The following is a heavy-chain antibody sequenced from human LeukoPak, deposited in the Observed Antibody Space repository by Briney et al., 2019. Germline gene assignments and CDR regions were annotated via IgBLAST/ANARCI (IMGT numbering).Heavy chain of an antibody. V-gene: IGHV3-23*01. Sequence: GGSLRLSCAASGFTFSSYAISWVRQAPGKGLEWVSAISNSGRTYYADSVKGRFTISRDNSKNTVHLQMNSLRAEDTAVYYCAKESPYAVGGTGRVYYFAYWGQGALVTVSS. J-gene: IGHJ4*02. CDR1: GFTFSSYA. CDR3: AKESPYAVGGTGRVYYFAY. D-gene: IGHD1-26*01. CDR2: ISNSGRT.